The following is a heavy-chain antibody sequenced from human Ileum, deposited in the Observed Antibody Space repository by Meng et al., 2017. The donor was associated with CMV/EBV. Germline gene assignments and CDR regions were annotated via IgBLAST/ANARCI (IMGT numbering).Heavy chain of an antibody. D-gene: IGHD2-2*01. CDR1: GFTFSSYW. CDR2: IKQDGSEK. Sequence: GGSLRLSCAASGFTFSSYWMSWVRQAPGKGLEWVANIKQDGSEKYYVDSVKGRFTISRDNAKNSVYLQMNSLRAEDTAVYYCARDRGCSSTTCYYYYYYGLDVWGQGTTVTVSS. CDR3: ARDRGCSSTTCYYYYYYGLDV. J-gene: IGHJ6*02. V-gene: IGHV3-7*01.